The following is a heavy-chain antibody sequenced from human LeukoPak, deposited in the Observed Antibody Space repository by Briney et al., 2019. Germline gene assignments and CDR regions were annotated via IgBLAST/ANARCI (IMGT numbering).Heavy chain of an antibody. J-gene: IGHJ4*02. Sequence: GGSLRLSCAASGFTVSSSYISWVRQAPGKGLEWVSVIYSGGNTYYADSVKGRFTISRDDSKNTLFLQMNSLRAEDTAVYYCARGTGITIFGVVSPYYFDDWGQGTLVTVSS. CDR3: ARGTGITIFGVVSPYYFDD. CDR2: IYSGGNT. CDR1: GFTVSSSY. D-gene: IGHD3-3*01. V-gene: IGHV3-53*01.